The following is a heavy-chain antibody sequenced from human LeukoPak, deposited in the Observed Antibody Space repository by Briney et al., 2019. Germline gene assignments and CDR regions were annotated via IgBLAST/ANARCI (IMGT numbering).Heavy chain of an antibody. CDR2: ISGSGGST. J-gene: IGHJ4*02. Sequence: GGSLRLSCAASGFTFSSYAMSWVRQAPGKGLEWVSAISGSGGSTYYADSVKGRFTISGDNSKNTLYLQMNSLRAEDTAVYYCAKDSYSSGWNGVFFDYWGQGTLVTVSS. CDR1: GFTFSSYA. CDR3: AKDSYSSGWNGVFFDY. D-gene: IGHD6-19*01. V-gene: IGHV3-23*01.